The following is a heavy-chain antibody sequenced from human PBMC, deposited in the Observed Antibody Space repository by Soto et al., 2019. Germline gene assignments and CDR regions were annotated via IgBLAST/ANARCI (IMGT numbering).Heavy chain of an antibody. CDR3: ARVPDR. Sequence: QLQLQESGSGLVKPSQTLSLTCAVSGGSISSGGYSWSWIRQPPGKGLEWIGYIYHSGSTYYNPSPXRXXPISVDRSKNHFSLKLSSVTAADTAVYYCARVPDRWGQGTLVTVSS. CDR1: GGSISSGGYS. V-gene: IGHV4-30-2*01. D-gene: IGHD2-2*01. CDR2: IYHSGST. J-gene: IGHJ5*02.